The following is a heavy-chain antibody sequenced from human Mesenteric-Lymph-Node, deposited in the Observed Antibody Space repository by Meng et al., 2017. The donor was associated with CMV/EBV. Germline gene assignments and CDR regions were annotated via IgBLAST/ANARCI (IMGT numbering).Heavy chain of an antibody. CDR1: GYTFTSYY. J-gene: IGHJ5*02. D-gene: IGHD3-3*01. CDR2: INPSGGST. V-gene: IGHV1-46*01. Sequence: ASVKVSCKASGYTFTSYYMHWVRQAPGQGLEWMGIINPSGGSTSYAQKFQGRVTMTRDTSTSTVYMELSSLRSEDTAVYYCARDVMAIFGVVISAWFDPWGQGTLVTVSS. CDR3: ARDVMAIFGVVISAWFDP.